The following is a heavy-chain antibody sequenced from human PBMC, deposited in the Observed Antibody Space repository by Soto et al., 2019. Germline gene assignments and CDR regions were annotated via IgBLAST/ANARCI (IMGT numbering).Heavy chain of an antibody. V-gene: IGHV3-74*01. Sequence: GGSLRLSCAASGFIFKMYWMHWVRQSPGKGLVWISGIYNDGTYSDYADSVRGRFTISRDNVNDTLYLQMNNLRAEDSGLYYCTRGPRPISTGTGAYWGQGTQVTAPQ. J-gene: IGHJ4*02. CDR2: IYNDGTYS. D-gene: IGHD3-10*01. CDR3: TRGPRPISTGTGAY. CDR1: GFIFKMYW.